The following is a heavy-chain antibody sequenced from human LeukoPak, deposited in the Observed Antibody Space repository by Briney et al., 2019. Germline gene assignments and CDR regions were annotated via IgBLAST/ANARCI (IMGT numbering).Heavy chain of an antibody. CDR3: AKGGKWDVTPFDY. Sequence: GGSLRLSCAASGFTFSNSRMNWIRQAPGKGLEWVSYISSGSSTIYYVDSVKGRFTISRDNSKNTLYLQVNSLRAEDTAVYYCAKGGKWDVTPFDYWGQGTLVTVSS. CDR2: ISSGSSTI. V-gene: IGHV3-48*01. D-gene: IGHD1-26*01. CDR1: GFTFSNSR. J-gene: IGHJ4*02.